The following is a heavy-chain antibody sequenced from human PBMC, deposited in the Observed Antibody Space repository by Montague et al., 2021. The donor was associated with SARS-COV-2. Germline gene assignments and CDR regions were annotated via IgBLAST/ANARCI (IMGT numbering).Heavy chain of an antibody. CDR1: SGSIISSGYY. V-gene: IGHV4-39*02. D-gene: IGHD3-10*01. CDR3: ARGMIRGVTTPFDY. Sequence: SETLSLTYSVSSGSIISSGYYWGWIRQPPGKELEWIGNIYYSGTTXYNPSLQSRGTISVDTSKNHLSLRLSSVTAADTAVYFCARGMIRGVTTPFDYWGQGSQVTVSS. J-gene: IGHJ4*02. CDR2: IYYSGTT.